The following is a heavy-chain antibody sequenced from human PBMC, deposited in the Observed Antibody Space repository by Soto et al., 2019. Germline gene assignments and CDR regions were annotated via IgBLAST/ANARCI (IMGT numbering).Heavy chain of an antibody. Sequence: ASVKVSCKASGYNFNGYDLHWLRQAPGQGLEWMGWIVPNSGGTYSAQKFQGRLTLTRDSSISTTYLELSSLRSDDTAVYYCARGFLYCSDGDCYVDSWGQGTLVTVSS. CDR3: ARGFLYCSDGDCYVDS. CDR1: GYNFNGYD. J-gene: IGHJ4*02. CDR2: IVPNSGGT. V-gene: IGHV1-2*02. D-gene: IGHD2-15*01.